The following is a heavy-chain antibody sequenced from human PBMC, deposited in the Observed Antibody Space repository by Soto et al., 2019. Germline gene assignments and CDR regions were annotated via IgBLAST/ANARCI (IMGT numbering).Heavy chain of an antibody. D-gene: IGHD3-16*01. CDR1: GYTFTRYG. Sequence: QVQLVQSGAEVKNPGASVKVSCKASGYTFTRYGIGWARQAPGQGLEWMGWINTYNGKTNYAQNVQGRVTLTTDTSXSTAYMELRSLRSNDTAIYYCAMVDVYVTPSPQDVWGQGTTVIVSS. J-gene: IGHJ6*02. CDR2: INTYNGKT. V-gene: IGHV1-18*01. CDR3: AMVDVYVTPSPQDV.